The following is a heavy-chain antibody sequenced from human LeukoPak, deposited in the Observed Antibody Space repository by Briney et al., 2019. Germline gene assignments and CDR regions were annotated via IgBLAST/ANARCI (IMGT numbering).Heavy chain of an antibody. Sequence: PGGSLRLSCAASGFTVSSNSLSWVRQAPGKGLEWVSVIYSGSNTYYADSVKGRFTISRDNSKNTVYLQMNSLSAEDTAVYYCARGHADYSGSWYGRFDYWGQGTLVIVSS. CDR2: IYSGSNT. J-gene: IGHJ4*02. CDR3: ARGHADYSGSWYGRFDY. D-gene: IGHD6-13*01. V-gene: IGHV3-53*01. CDR1: GFTVSSNS.